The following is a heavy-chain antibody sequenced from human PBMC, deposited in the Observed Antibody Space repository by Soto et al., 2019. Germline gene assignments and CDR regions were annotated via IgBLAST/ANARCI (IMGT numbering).Heavy chain of an antibody. Sequence: VQLLESGGGLVQPGGSLRLSCAASGFTFSSYGMHWVRQAPGKGLEWVAVISYDGSNKYYADSVKGRFTISRDNSKNTLYLQMNSLRAEDTAVYYCAKDWARVIYGSGSIDYWGQGTLVTVSS. J-gene: IGHJ4*02. CDR3: AKDWARVIYGSGSIDY. V-gene: IGHV3-30*18. D-gene: IGHD3-10*01. CDR1: GFTFSSYG. CDR2: ISYDGSNK.